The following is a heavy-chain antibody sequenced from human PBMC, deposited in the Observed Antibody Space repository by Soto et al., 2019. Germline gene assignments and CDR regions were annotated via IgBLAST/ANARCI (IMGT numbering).Heavy chain of an antibody. V-gene: IGHV4-39*01. CDR1: GGSISSSSYY. Sequence: SETLSLTCTVSGGSISSSSYYWGWIRQPPGKGLEWIGSIYYSGSTYYNPSLKSRVTISVDTSKNQFSLKLSSVTAADTAVYYCARQQRQWLYQTLDPWGQGTLVPVSS. J-gene: IGHJ5*02. CDR2: IYYSGST. D-gene: IGHD6-19*01. CDR3: ARQQRQWLYQTLDP.